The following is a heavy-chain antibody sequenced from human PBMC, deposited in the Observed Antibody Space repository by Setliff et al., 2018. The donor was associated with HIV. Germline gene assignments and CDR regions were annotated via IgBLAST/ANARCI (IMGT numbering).Heavy chain of an antibody. D-gene: IGHD3-10*02. J-gene: IGHJ4*02. V-gene: IGHV3-15*01. CDR3: AAALSVRGVADY. CDR2: IKSKTDGETT. Sequence: PGGSLRLSCETPGFTFTDAWMSWVRQAPGKGLEWVGRIKSKTDGETTDYATPVKGRFSISRLDSRNTLYLQINSLQTEDTAVYFCAAALSVRGVADYWGQGTLVTVSS. CDR1: GFTFTDAW.